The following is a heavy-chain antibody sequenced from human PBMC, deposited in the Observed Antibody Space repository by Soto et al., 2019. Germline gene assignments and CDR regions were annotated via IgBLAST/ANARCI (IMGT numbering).Heavy chain of an antibody. CDR3: ATDQYSSGPSYFDY. Sequence: PGGSLRLSCAASGFTFSSYGIHWFRQAPGKGLEWVAFISYDGSNKSYAESVTGRFTISRDNFKNTLYLQMNSLRAEDTAVYYCATDQYSSGPSYFDYWGQGTLVTVSS. D-gene: IGHD6-19*01. V-gene: IGHV3-30*03. CDR2: ISYDGSNK. CDR1: GFTFSSYG. J-gene: IGHJ4*02.